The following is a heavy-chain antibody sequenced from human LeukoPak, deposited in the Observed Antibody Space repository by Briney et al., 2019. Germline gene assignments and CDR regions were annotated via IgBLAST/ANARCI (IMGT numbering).Heavy chain of an antibody. D-gene: IGHD3-10*01. CDR3: AKAGELDYGSGSYYSYYFDY. CDR2: IYYSGST. CDR1: GGSISSYY. Sequence: PSETLSLTCTVSGGSISSYYWSWIRQPPGKGLEWIGYIYYSGSTNYNPSLKSRVTISVDTSKNQFSLKLSSVTAADTAVYYCAKAGELDYGSGSYYSYYFDYWGQGTLVTVSS. J-gene: IGHJ4*02. V-gene: IGHV4-59*08.